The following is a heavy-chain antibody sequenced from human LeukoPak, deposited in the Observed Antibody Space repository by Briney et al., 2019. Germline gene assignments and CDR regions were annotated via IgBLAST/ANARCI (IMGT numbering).Heavy chain of an antibody. CDR1: DASINSSNHY. Sequence: SETLSLTCTVSDASINSSNHYWGWIRQPPGKGLEWIGSMYYSGSTYYNPSLKSRVTISVRTSKNQFSLRLSSVTAADTAVYYCGRSVGLRHFDYWGQGTLV. V-gene: IGHV4-39*01. CDR2: MYYSGST. J-gene: IGHJ4*02. CDR3: GRSVGLRHFDY. D-gene: IGHD2-2*01.